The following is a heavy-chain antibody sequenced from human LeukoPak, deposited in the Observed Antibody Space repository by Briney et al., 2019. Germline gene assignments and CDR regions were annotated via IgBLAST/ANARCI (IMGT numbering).Heavy chain of an antibody. D-gene: IGHD3-16*02. CDR3: PRHASGDLSTPFDY. Sequence: GESLKISCKGSGYSFTNNWICWVRQMPGKGLEWMGIIYPGDSHTRYSPSFQGQVTISADKSISTAYLQWSSLKASDTAIYYCPRHASGDLSTPFDYGGQGTLLTVSS. V-gene: IGHV5-51*01. CDR1: GYSFTNNW. CDR2: IYPGDSHT. J-gene: IGHJ4*02.